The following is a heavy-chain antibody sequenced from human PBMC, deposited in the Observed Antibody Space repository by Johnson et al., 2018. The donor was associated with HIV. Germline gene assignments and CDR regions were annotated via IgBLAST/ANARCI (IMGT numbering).Heavy chain of an antibody. V-gene: IGHV3-30*18. CDR3: AKGLDASMVRDSLDI. D-gene: IGHD5-18*01. Sequence: QVQLVESGGGVVQPGRSLRLSCAASGFTFSSCGMHWVRQAPGKGLEWVAVISYDGSYRYYADSVKGRFTISRDNSKNTLYLQMNSLRAEDTAVYYCAKGLDASMVRDSLDIWGQGTMVTVYS. J-gene: IGHJ3*02. CDR1: GFTFSSCG. CDR2: ISYDGSYR.